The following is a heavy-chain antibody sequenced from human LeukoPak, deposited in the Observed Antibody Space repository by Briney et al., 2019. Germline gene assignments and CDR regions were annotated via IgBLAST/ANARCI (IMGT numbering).Heavy chain of an antibody. V-gene: IGHV3-74*01. CDR1: GFTFSTYW. J-gene: IGHJ4*02. CDR3: ARAGGHGGVLNF. D-gene: IGHD2-15*01. Sequence: GGSLRLSCAASGFTFSTYWMHWVRQAPGKGLVWVSLINSDGSTTTYGDSVRGRFTISRDNAKNTLNLQMNSVTAEDTAVYYCARAGGHGGVLNFWGQGTLVTVSS. CDR2: INSDGSTT.